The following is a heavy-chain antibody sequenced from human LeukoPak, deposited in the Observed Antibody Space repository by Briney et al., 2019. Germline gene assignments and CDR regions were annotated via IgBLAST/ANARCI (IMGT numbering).Heavy chain of an antibody. J-gene: IGHJ4*02. D-gene: IGHD1-26*01. CDR1: GGSISSSSYY. CDR3: ARTVIVGPTRHFDY. CDR2: IYYSGST. Sequence: SETLSLTCTVSGGSISSSSYYWGWIRQPPGKGLEWIGSIYYSGSTYYNPSLKSRVTISVDTSKNQFSLKLSSVTAADTAVYYCARTVIVGPTRHFDYWGQGTLVTVSS. V-gene: IGHV4-39*01.